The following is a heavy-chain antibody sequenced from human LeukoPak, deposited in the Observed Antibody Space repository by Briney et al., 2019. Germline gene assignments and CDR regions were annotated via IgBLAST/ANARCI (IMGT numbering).Heavy chain of an antibody. CDR2: ITGSSRYI. J-gene: IGHJ4*02. Sequence: GGSLRLSCAASGFTFSSYSMNWVRQAPGKGLEWVSSITGSSRYIYYADSVKGRFTISRDNAKNSLFLQMNSLRAEDTAVYYCAGEYDFWSGYYGYWGQGTLVTVSS. D-gene: IGHD3-3*01. CDR3: AGEYDFWSGYYGY. V-gene: IGHV3-21*01. CDR1: GFTFSSYS.